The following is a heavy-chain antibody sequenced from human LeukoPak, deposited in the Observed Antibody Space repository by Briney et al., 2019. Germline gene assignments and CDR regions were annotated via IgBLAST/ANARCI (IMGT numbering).Heavy chain of an antibody. Sequence: GSSVKVSCKASGDTFSTYAISWVRQAPGQGLEWMGRIIPILGVANYAQNFQGRVTITADKSTTTAYMELSSLRSEDTAVYYCARDNSGYAPFDYWGQGALVTVSS. CDR1: GDTFSTYA. V-gene: IGHV1-69*04. CDR3: ARDNSGYAPFDY. D-gene: IGHD5-12*01. CDR2: IIPILGVA. J-gene: IGHJ4*02.